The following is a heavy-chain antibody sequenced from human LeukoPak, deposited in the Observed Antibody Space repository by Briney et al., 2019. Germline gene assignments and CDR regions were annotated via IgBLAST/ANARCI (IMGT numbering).Heavy chain of an antibody. Sequence: GGSLRLSCAASGFTFGDYYMSWIRQAPGKGLEWVSYISSSGGAIYYADSVKGRFTISRDNAQNSLYLQMDSLRAEDTALYYCVRVGNRDPDYYYSYMDVWGRGTTVTVSS. CDR1: GFTFGDYY. CDR2: ISSSGGAI. D-gene: IGHD5-24*01. J-gene: IGHJ6*03. V-gene: IGHV3-11*01. CDR3: VRVGNRDPDYYYSYMDV.